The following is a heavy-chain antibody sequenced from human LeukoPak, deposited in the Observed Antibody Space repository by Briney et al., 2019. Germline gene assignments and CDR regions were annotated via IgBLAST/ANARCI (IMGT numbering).Heavy chain of an antibody. CDR2: IRSKAYGGTT. V-gene: IGHV3-49*03. CDR1: GFTFSDYY. CDR3: TRQLVHGY. D-gene: IGHD6-6*01. J-gene: IGHJ4*02. Sequence: GGSLRLSCAASGFTFSDYYMSWIRQAPGKGLEWVGFIRSKAYGGTTEYAASVKGRFTISRDDSKSIAYLQMNSLKTEDTAVYYCTRQLVHGYWGQGTLVTVSS.